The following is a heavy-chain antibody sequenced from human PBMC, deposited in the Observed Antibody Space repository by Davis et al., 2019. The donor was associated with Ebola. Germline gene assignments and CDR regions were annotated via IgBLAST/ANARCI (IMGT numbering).Heavy chain of an antibody. Sequence: SVKVSCKASGGTFSSYAISWVRQAPGQGLEWMGRIIPILGIANYAQKFQGRVTITADKSTSTAYMELRSLRSDDTAVYYCARDLPWGLEGFDYWGQGTLVTVSS. CDR1: GGTFSSYA. CDR3: ARDLPWGLEGFDY. J-gene: IGHJ4*02. D-gene: IGHD1-1*01. V-gene: IGHV1-69*04. CDR2: IIPILGIA.